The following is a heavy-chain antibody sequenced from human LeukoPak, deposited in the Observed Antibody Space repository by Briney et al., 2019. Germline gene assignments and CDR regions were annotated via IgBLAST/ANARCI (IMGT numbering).Heavy chain of an antibody. Sequence: GASVKVSCEASGGTFSSYAISWVRQAPGQGLEWMGGIIPIFGTANYAQKFQGRVTITTDESTSTAYMELSSLRSEDTAVYYCASGDFWSGPFDYWGQGTLVTVSS. CDR2: IIPIFGTA. D-gene: IGHD3-3*01. CDR1: GGTFSSYA. J-gene: IGHJ4*02. V-gene: IGHV1-69*05. CDR3: ASGDFWSGPFDY.